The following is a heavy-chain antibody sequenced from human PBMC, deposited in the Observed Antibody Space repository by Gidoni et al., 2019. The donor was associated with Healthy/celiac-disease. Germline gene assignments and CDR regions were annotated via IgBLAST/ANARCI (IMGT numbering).Heavy chain of an antibody. D-gene: IGHD5-12*01. CDR1: GFTFSSYS. CDR2: ISSSSSTI. Sequence: EVQLVESGGGLVQPGGSLRLSCAASGFTFSSYSMNWVRQAPGKGLEWVSYISSSSSTIYYADSVKGRFTISRDNAKNSLYLQMNSLRDEDTAVYYCARDPSMATIGDYYFDYWGQGTLVTVSS. V-gene: IGHV3-48*02. CDR3: ARDPSMATIGDYYFDY. J-gene: IGHJ4*02.